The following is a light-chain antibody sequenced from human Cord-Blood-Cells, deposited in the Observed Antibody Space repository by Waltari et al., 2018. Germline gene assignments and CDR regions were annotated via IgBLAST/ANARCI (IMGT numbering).Light chain of an antibody. CDR3: QQYNNWPPYT. V-gene: IGKV3-15*01. J-gene: IGKJ2*01. Sequence: EIVMTQSPATLSVSPGERATLSCRASQSVSSNLAWYQQKPGQAPRLLIYGASTRATGIPARFSCSGSGTEFTLTINSLQSEDFAVYYCQQYNNWPPYTFGQGTKLEIK. CDR2: GAS. CDR1: QSVSSN.